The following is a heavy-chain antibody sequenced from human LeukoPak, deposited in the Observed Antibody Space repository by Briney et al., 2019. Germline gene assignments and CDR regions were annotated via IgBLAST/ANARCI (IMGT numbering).Heavy chain of an antibody. CDR2: INAGNTNT. CDR1: GYTFTSYA. J-gene: IGHJ5*02. CDR3: ARGQPIFGVSRVRFDP. D-gene: IGHD3-3*01. V-gene: IGHV1-3*01. Sequence: GASVRVSCKASGYTFTSYAIHWVRQAPGQRLEWMGWINAGNTNTKYSQKFQGRVTITADESTSTAYMELSSLRSEDTAVYYCARGQPIFGVSRVRFDPWGQGTLVTVSS.